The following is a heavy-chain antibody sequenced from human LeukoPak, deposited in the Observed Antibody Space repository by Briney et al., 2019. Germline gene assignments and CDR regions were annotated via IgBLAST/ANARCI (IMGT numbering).Heavy chain of an antibody. CDR2: ISSSSSYI. J-gene: IGHJ4*02. Sequence: GGSLRLSCAASGFTFSSYSMNWVRQAPGKGLEWVSSISSSSSYIYYADSVKGRFTISRDNAKNSLYLQMNSLRAEDTAVYYCAREALWAYYFDYWGQGTLVTVSS. CDR3: AREALWAYYFDY. CDR1: GFTFSSYS. V-gene: IGHV3-21*01. D-gene: IGHD3-10*01.